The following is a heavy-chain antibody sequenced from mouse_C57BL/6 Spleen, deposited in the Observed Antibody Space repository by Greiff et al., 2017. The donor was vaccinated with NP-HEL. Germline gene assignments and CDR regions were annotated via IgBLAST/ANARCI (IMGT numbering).Heavy chain of an antibody. CDR2: IDPSDSYT. J-gene: IGHJ2*01. Sequence: VQLQQPGAELVMPGASVKLSCKASGYTFTSYWMHWVKQRPGQGLEWIGEIDPSDSYTNYNQKLKGKSTLTVDKSSSTAYMQLSSLTSEDSAVYYCARRADYVDYWGQGTTLTVSS. D-gene: IGHD3-3*01. CDR3: ARRADYVDY. V-gene: IGHV1-69*01. CDR1: GYTFTSYW.